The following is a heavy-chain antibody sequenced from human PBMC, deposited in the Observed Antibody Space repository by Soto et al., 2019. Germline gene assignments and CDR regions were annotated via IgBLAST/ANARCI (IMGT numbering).Heavy chain of an antibody. Sequence: QVQLQESGPGLVKPSETLSLTCTVSGGSISSYYWSWIRQPPGKGLEWIGYIYYSGSTNYNPSLKSRVTISVDTSKNQFSLKLSSVTAADTAVYYRARRYGSFFDIWGQGTMVTVSS. J-gene: IGHJ3*02. D-gene: IGHD3-10*01. CDR1: GGSISSYY. CDR2: IYYSGST. CDR3: ARRYGSFFDI. V-gene: IGHV4-59*08.